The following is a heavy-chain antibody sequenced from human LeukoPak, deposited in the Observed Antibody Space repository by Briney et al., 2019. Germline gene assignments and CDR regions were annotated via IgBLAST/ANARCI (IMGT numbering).Heavy chain of an antibody. V-gene: IGHV3-48*01. Sequence: GGSLRLSCAASGFTVSSNYMSWVRQAPGKGLEWVSYISSSSSTIYYADSVKGRFTISRDNAKNSLYLQMNSLRAEDTAVYYCARCRSGGSPNWFDPWGQGTLVTVSS. CDR1: GFTVSSNY. CDR3: ARCRSGGSPNWFDP. J-gene: IGHJ5*02. CDR2: ISSSSSTI. D-gene: IGHD2-15*01.